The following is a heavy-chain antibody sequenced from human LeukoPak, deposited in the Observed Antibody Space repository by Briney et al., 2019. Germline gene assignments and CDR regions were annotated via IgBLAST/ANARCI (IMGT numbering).Heavy chain of an antibody. CDR1: GYTFTGYY. CDR3: ARVGSPGIATWVY. D-gene: IGHD6-13*01. J-gene: IGHJ4*02. CDR2: INANSGGT. Sequence: ASVKVSCKASGYTFTGYYLHWVRLAPGQGLEWMEWINANSGGTDYPQKFQGRVTMARDTSINTAYMELSRLRSDDTAVYYCARVGSPGIATWVYWGQGTLVTVSS. V-gene: IGHV1-2*02.